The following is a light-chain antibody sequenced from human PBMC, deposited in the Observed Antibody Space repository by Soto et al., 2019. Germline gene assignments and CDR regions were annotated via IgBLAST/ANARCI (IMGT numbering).Light chain of an antibody. J-gene: IGLJ2*01. V-gene: IGLV4-69*01. CDR2: VNSDGSH. CDR3: QTWGTGIHVV. CDR1: SGHSSNA. Sequence: QAVLTQSPSASASLGASVKLTCTLSSGHSSNAIAWHQQQPEKGPRYLMKVNSDGSHRKGDGIPDRFSGSSFGAERYLTISSLQSEDEADYYCQTWGTGIHVVFGGGTKLTVL.